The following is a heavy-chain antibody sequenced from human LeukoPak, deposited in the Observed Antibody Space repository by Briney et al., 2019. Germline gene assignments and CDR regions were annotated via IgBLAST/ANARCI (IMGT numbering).Heavy chain of an antibody. CDR1: GFTVSSNY. CDR2: IYSGGST. V-gene: IGHV3-53*01. J-gene: IGHJ4*02. D-gene: IGHD3-10*01. Sequence: GGSLRLSCAASGFTVSSNYMSWVRQAPGKGLEWVSVIYSGGSTYDADSAKGRFTISRDDSKTTVYLQMDSLRAGDTAVYYCAKRHASGRYFLDYWGQGTLVTVSS. CDR3: AKRHASGRYFLDY.